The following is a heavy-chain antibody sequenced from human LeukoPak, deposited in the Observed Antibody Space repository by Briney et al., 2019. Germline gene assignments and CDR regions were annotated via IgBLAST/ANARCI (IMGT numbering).Heavy chain of an antibody. J-gene: IGHJ4*02. Sequence: SETLSLTCAVYGGSFSGYYWSWIRQPPGKGLEWIGEINHSGSTNYNPSLKSRVTISVDTSKNQFSLKLSSVTAADTAVYYCARSCSGGSCYRPFDYWGQGTLVTVSS. D-gene: IGHD2-15*01. V-gene: IGHV4-34*01. CDR1: GGSFSGYY. CDR3: ARSCSGGSCYRPFDY. CDR2: INHSGST.